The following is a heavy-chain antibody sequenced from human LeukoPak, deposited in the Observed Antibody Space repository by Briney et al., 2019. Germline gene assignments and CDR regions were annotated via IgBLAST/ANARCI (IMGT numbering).Heavy chain of an antibody. J-gene: IGHJ3*02. CDR3: ATVGSEEAAGAFDI. D-gene: IGHD3-10*01. CDR1: GYTFASYG. V-gene: IGHV1-24*01. Sequence: ASVKVSCKASGYTFASYGISWVRQAPGKGLEWMGGFDPEDGETIYAQKFQGRVTMTEDTSTDTAYMELSSLRSEDTAVYYCATVGSEEAAGAFDIWGQGTMVTVSS. CDR2: FDPEDGET.